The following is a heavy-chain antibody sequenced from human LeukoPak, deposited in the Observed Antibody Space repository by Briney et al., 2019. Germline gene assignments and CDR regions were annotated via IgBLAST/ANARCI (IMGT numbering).Heavy chain of an antibody. Sequence: GGSLRLSCAASGFTYSHYGMHWVRRAPGKGLEWVAVIWSDGTEKYYADAVKGRFNISRDNSRNTLYLQMNSLRGEDTAVYYCAKDAQRGFDYSNSLEYWGQGTLVTVSS. CDR1: GFTYSHYG. CDR3: AKDAQRGFDYSNSLEY. V-gene: IGHV3-33*06. J-gene: IGHJ4*02. CDR2: IWSDGTEK. D-gene: IGHD4-11*01.